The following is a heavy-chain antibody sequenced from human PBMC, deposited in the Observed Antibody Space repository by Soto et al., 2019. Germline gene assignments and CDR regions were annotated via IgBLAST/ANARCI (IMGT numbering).Heavy chain of an antibody. CDR1: GYTFTGYY. CDR3: ARGVRYSYYYYGMDV. V-gene: IGHV1-2*04. CDR2: INPNSGGT. Sequence: QVQLVQSGAEVKKPGASVKVSCKASGYTFTGYYMHWVRQAPRQGLEWMGWINPNSGGTNYAQKFQGWVTMTRDTSISTAYMELSRLRSDDTAVYYCARGVRYSYYYYGMDVWGQGTTVTVSS. J-gene: IGHJ6*02. D-gene: IGHD3-10*02.